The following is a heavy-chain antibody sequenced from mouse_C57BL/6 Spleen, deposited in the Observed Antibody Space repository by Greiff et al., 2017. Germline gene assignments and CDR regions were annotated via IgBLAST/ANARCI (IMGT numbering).Heavy chain of an antibody. CDR1: GYTFTSYW. CDR2: IDPSDSYT. D-gene: IGHD1-1*01. J-gene: IGHJ2*01. V-gene: IGHV1-69*01. CDR3: ARSGYYGSSYGY. Sequence: QVQLQQPGAELVMPGASVKLSCKASGYTFTSYWMHWVKQRPGQGLEWIGEIDPSDSYTNYNQKLKGKSTLTVDKSYSTAYMQLSSLTSEDSAVYYCARSGYYGSSYGYWGQGTTLTVSS.